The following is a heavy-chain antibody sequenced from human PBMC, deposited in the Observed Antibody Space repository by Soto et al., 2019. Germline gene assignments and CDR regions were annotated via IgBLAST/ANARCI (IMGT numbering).Heavy chain of an antibody. CDR3: AKDGVAGIAAPKYKMDV. J-gene: IGHJ6*02. V-gene: IGHV3-23*01. CDR2: IIGSGTST. D-gene: IGHD6-13*01. CDR1: GFSFYSYA. Sequence: HPGGSLRLSCAASGFSFYSYAMTWVRQAPGKGLEWVSSIIGSGTSTFYADSVKGRFTISRDNSENTLYLQMNSLRAEDTAVYYCAKDGVAGIAAPKYKMDVWGQGTTVTVSS.